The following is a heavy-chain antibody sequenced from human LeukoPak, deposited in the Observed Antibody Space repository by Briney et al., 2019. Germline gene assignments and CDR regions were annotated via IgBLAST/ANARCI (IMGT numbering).Heavy chain of an antibody. V-gene: IGHV1-69*06. CDR3: ARGQVLLSDMDV. D-gene: IGHD3-10*01. CDR2: IIPIFGTA. J-gene: IGHJ6*03. Sequence: VASVKVSCKASGGTFSSYAISWVRQAPGQGLEWMGGIIPIFGTANYAQKFQGRVTITADKSTSTAYMELSSLRSEDTAVYYCARGQVLLSDMDVWGKGTTVTVSS. CDR1: GGTFSSYA.